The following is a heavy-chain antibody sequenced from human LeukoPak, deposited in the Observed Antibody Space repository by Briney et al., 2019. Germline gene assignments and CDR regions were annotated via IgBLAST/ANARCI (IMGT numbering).Heavy chain of an antibody. V-gene: IGHV4-39*07. Sequence: SETLSLTCTVSGGSISSSTYYWGWIRQPPGKGLEWIGSIFYSGSTDYNPSLKSRVTISVDTSKNQFSLKLSSVTAADTAVYYCARGRGFWSGRKGIYMDVWGKGTTVTVSS. CDR3: ARGRGFWSGRKGIYMDV. D-gene: IGHD3-3*01. CDR2: IFYSGST. J-gene: IGHJ6*03. CDR1: GGSISSSTYY.